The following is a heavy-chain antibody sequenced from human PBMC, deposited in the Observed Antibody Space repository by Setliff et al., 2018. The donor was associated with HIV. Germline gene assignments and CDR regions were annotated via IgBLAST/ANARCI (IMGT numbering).Heavy chain of an antibody. J-gene: IGHJ5*02. D-gene: IGHD6-6*01. CDR2: IHHSEST. CDR3: ARGTKLVWGRWFDP. Sequence: SETLSLTCAVSGGSISSSHWWSWVRQPPGKGLEWIGEIHHSESTNYNPSLKSRVTISVVTSKSHFSLKMTSVTAADTAIYFCARGTKLVWGRWFDPWGQGTLVTVSS. V-gene: IGHV4-4*02. CDR1: GGSISSSHW.